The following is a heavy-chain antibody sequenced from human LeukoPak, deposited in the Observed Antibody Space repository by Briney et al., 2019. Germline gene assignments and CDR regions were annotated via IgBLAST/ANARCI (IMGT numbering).Heavy chain of an antibody. Sequence: GGSLRLSCAASGFTFSSYAMSWVRQAPGKGLEWVSAISGSGGSTYYADSVKGRFTISRDNAKNTLYLQMNSLRAEDTAVYYCARDGAGYYYDSSGYRGGYDAFDIWGQGTMVTVSS. CDR1: GFTFSSYA. D-gene: IGHD3-22*01. J-gene: IGHJ3*02. CDR3: ARDGAGYYYDSSGYRGGYDAFDI. V-gene: IGHV3-23*01. CDR2: ISGSGGST.